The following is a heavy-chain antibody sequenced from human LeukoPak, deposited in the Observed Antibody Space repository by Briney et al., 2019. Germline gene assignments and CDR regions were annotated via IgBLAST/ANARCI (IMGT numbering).Heavy chain of an antibody. CDR3: AGQPGYYASY. J-gene: IGHJ4*02. Sequence: KPSETLSLTCTVSGGSISSYYWSWIRQPPGKGLEWIGYIYYSGSTNYNPSLKSRVTISVDKSKNHFSLKLSSVTAADTAVYYCAGQPGYYASYWGQGTLVIDSS. CDR2: IYYSGST. V-gene: IGHV4-59*12. D-gene: IGHD3-10*01. CDR1: GGSISSYY.